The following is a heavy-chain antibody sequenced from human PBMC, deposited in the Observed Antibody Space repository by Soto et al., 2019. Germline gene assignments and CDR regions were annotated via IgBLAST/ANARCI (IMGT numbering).Heavy chain of an antibody. CDR2: ISYDGSNK. CDR1: GFTFSSYA. V-gene: IGHV3-30-3*01. CDR3: ARDRLRYFDWLPQPRGYFDY. D-gene: IGHD3-9*01. J-gene: IGHJ4*02. Sequence: GGSLRLSCAASGFTFSSYAMHWVRQAPGKGLEWVAVISYDGSNKYYADSVKGRFTISRDNSKNTLYLQMNSLRAEDTAVYYCARDRLRYFDWLPQPRGYFDYWGQGTLVPVSS.